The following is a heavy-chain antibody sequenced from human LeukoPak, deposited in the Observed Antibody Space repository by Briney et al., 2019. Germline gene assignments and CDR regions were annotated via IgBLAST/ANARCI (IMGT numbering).Heavy chain of an antibody. CDR2: IYYSGST. CDR1: GGSISSYY. CDR3: ARDPIAARPDV. D-gene: IGHD6-6*01. V-gene: IGHV4-39*07. J-gene: IGHJ4*02. Sequence: SETLSLTCTVSGGSISSYYWGWIRQPPGKGLEWIGSIYYSGSTYYNPSLKSRVTISVDTSKNQFSLKLSSVTAADTAVYYYARDPIAARPDVWGQGTLVTVSS.